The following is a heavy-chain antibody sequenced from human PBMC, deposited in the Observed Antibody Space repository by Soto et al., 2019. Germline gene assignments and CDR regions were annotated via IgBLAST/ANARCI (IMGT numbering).Heavy chain of an antibody. V-gene: IGHV1-69*12. CDR3: AKGAVAGTPTSYYYYGIEV. CDR1: GGTFRTYA. D-gene: IGHD6-19*01. CDR2: IIPIFGTV. J-gene: IGHJ6*02. Sequence: QVQLLQSGAEVKKPGSSVRVSCEASGGTFRTYAISWVRQAPGQGLEWMGEIIPIFGTVNYAQKFQGRVTITADESTTTVYMDLRSLRSEDTAVYYCAKGAVAGTPTSYYYYGIEVWGQGTTVTVSS.